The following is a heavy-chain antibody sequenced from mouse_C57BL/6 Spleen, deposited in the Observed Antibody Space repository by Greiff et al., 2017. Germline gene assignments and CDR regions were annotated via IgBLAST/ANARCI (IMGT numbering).Heavy chain of an antibody. J-gene: IGHJ4*01. D-gene: IGHD2-5*01. CDR1: GYTFTSYD. Sequence: VQLQQSGPELVKPGASVKLSCKASGYTFTSYDINWVKQRPGQGLEWIGWIYPRDGSTKDNEKFKGKATLTVDTSSSTAYMELHSLTSEDSAVYCCAREGYYSNYDYAMDYWGQGTSVTVSA. CDR2: IYPRDGST. CDR3: AREGYYSNYDYAMDY. V-gene: IGHV1-85*01.